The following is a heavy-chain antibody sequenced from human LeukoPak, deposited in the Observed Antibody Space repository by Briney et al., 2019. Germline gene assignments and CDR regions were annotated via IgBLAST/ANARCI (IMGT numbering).Heavy chain of an antibody. V-gene: IGHV3-9*01. CDR3: AKLYYDSSGFGSLDY. J-gene: IGHJ4*02. CDR1: GFTFDDYA. Sequence: GRSLRLSCAASGFTFDDYAMHWVRQAPGKGLEWVSGICWNSGSIGYADSVKGRFTISRDNAKNSLYLQMNSLRAEDTALYYCAKLYYDSSGFGSLDYWGQGTLVTVSS. D-gene: IGHD3-22*01. CDR2: ICWNSGSI.